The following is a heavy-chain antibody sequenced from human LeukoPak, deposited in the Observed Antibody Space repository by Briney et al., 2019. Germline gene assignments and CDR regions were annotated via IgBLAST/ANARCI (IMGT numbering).Heavy chain of an antibody. D-gene: IGHD3-10*01. CDR1: GFTFSSYG. J-gene: IGHJ4*02. Sequence: GGSLRLSCAASGFTFSSYGMSWVRQAPGKGPEWVSGISSSASSTYYAESVKGRFTISRDNFKNMLYLQMNGLRAEDTAVYYCAKKDGSGSWYYYFDYWGQGSLVTVSS. CDR3: AKKDGSGSWYYYFDY. CDR2: ISSSASST. V-gene: IGHV3-23*01.